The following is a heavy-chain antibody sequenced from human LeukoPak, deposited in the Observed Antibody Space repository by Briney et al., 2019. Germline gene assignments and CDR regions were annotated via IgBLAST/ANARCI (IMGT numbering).Heavy chain of an antibody. CDR2: MSDSGSST. CDR3: AKDLYDSSGSRYDY. CDR1: GFTFSNYA. Sequence: GGSLRLSCAASGFTFSNYAMSWVRQAPGKGLEWVSAMSDSGSSTWYADSVKGRLTISRDNSKNTLFLQMISLRAEDTAVYYCAKDLYDSSGSRYDYWGQGTLVTVSS. D-gene: IGHD3-22*01. J-gene: IGHJ4*02. V-gene: IGHV3-23*01.